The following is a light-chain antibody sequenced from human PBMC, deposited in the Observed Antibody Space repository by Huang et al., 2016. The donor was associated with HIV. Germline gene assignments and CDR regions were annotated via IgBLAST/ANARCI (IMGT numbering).Light chain of an antibody. V-gene: IGKV4-1*01. Sequence: DVVMTQSPDSLAVSLGERATINCRSSQGVLYSSNNKNYLAWYQQKPGQPPKLLIYWASTRESGVPDRFSGSGSGTDFTLTISGLQAEDVAVYYCQQYYSIPRTFGQGTKVEIK. CDR1: QGVLYSSNNKNY. CDR3: QQYYSIPRT. J-gene: IGKJ1*01. CDR2: WAS.